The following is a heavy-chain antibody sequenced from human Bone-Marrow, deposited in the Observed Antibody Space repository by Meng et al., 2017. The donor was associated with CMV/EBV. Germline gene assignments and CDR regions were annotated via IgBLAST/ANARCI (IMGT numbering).Heavy chain of an antibody. Sequence: SGFTFSPYGMHWVRQASGKGVEWVSMIPYDESNKYYADSVKGRFTIYRDDSKNTLYLQMNSLRTEDTAVYYCAKDLYSSGSYNYFDPWGQGTLVTVSS. CDR2: IPYDESNK. D-gene: IGHD6-19*01. CDR1: GFTFSPYG. J-gene: IGHJ5*02. CDR3: AKDLYSSGSYNYFDP. V-gene: IGHV3-30*18.